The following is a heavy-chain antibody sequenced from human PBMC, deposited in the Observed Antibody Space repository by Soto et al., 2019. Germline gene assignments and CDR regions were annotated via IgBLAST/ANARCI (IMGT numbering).Heavy chain of an antibody. V-gene: IGHV3-48*02. CDR1: GFTFSSYA. Sequence: PGGSLRLSCAASGFTFSSYAMSWVRQVPGKGLEWVSYISSSSSTIYYADSVKARFTISRDNAKNSLYLQMNSLRDEDTAVYYCARGYDFWSGYGESDYWGQGTLVTVSS. CDR2: ISSSSSTI. CDR3: ARGYDFWSGYGESDY. J-gene: IGHJ4*02. D-gene: IGHD3-3*01.